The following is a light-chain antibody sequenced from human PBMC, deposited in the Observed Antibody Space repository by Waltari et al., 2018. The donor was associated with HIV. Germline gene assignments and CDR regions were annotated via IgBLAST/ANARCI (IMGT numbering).Light chain of an antibody. Sequence: QSALTQPRSVSGSPGQSVTISCTGTSSDVGGWNFVSWYQQHPGKAPKLIISDVSKWPAGVPDRFSGSKSVNPAYLTISGLQAEDEADYYGCSYASYAGGYWVFGGGTKLIVL. V-gene: IGLV2-11*01. CDR3: CSYASYAGGYWV. J-gene: IGLJ3*02. CDR2: DVS. CDR1: SSDVGGWNF.